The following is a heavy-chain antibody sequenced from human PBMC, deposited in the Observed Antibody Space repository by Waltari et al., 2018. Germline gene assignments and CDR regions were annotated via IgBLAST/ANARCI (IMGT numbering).Heavy chain of an antibody. Sequence: ELQLVQSGAEVKKPGESLKISCKASGYKFTSYWIGWVPQMPEKGLEWMGIIYPGDSHTRYSPSFQGQVTISADKSISAAYLQWGSLKASDTAMYYCARLSSSSGWFDPWGQGTLVTVSS. D-gene: IGHD6-6*01. J-gene: IGHJ5*02. CDR1: GYKFTSYW. CDR2: IYPGDSHT. V-gene: IGHV5-51*03. CDR3: ARLSSSSGWFDP.